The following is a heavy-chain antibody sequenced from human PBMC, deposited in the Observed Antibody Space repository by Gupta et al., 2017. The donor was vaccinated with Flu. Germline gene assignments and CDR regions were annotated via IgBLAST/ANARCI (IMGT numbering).Heavy chain of an antibody. CDR3: ATVTTGC. J-gene: IGHJ4*02. D-gene: IGHD4-17*01. CDR1: GFTFSGSY. Sequence: EVQLVESGGCLVQPGGSLRLSCAASGFTFSGSYLQWVRQAPGKGLVWVSRINPDGSSTTYADSVKGRFTISRDNAKNTLYLQMNSLGADDTAVYYCATVTTGCWGQGTLVTVSS. CDR2: INPDGSST. V-gene: IGHV3-74*03.